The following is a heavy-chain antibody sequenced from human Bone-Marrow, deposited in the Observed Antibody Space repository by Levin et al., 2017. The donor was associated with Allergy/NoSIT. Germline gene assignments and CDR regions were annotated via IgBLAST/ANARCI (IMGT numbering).Heavy chain of an antibody. CDR3: ASWAMYHYDRSAFDYFYYAMDV. Sequence: GESLKISCAASGILFSSYDMNWVRQAPGKGLEWVSSISAGGNYIYYADSVKGRFTISRDNAKNPLFLQMNSLRAEHTAVYYCASWAMYHYDRSAFDYFYYAMDVWRQGTTVTVSS. J-gene: IGHJ6*02. V-gene: IGHV3-21*01. CDR1: GILFSSYD. CDR2: ISAGGNYI. D-gene: IGHD3-22*01.